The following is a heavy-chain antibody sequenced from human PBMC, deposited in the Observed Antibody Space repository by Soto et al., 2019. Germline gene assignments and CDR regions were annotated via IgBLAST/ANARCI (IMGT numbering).Heavy chain of an antibody. V-gene: IGHV5-51*01. CDR2: IYPGDSDT. Sequence: PGESLKISCKGSGYSFTSYWIGWVRQMPGKGLEWMGIIYPGDSDTRYSPSFQGQVTISADKSISTAYLQWSSLKASDTAMYYCARTSAAGKYYYGLDVWGQGTPVTVSS. CDR3: ARTSAAGKYYYGLDV. CDR1: GYSFTSYW. J-gene: IGHJ6*02. D-gene: IGHD6-13*01.